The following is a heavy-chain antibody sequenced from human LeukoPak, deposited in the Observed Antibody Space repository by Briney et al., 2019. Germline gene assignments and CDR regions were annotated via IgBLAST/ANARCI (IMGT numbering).Heavy chain of an antibody. V-gene: IGHV6-1*01. CDR2: TYYRSKWYN. CDR1: GDSVSSNSAA. CDR3: AKGRWALFDC. Sequence: SQTLSLTCDISGDSVSSNSAAWNWIRQSPSRGLEWLGRTYYRSKWYNDYAISVKSRMTINADTSKNQFSLQLNSVTPEDTAGYYCAKGRWALFDCWGQGTLVIVSS. D-gene: IGHD3-10*01. J-gene: IGHJ4*02.